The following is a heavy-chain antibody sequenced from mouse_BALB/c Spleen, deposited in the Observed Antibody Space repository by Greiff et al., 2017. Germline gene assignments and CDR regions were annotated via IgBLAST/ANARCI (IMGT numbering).Heavy chain of an antibody. Sequence: EVKLQESGPGLVKPSQSLSLTCSVTGYSITSGYYWNWIRQFPGNKLEWMGYISYDGSNNYNPSLKNRISITRDTSKNQFFLKLNSVTTEDTATYYCARDDGYLYYAMDYWGQGTSVTVSS. CDR3: ARDDGYLYYAMDY. CDR1: GYSITSGYY. CDR2: ISYDGSN. V-gene: IGHV3-6*02. J-gene: IGHJ4*01. D-gene: IGHD2-3*01.